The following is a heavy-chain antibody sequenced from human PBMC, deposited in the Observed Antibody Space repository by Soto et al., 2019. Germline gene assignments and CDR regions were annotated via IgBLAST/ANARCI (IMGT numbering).Heavy chain of an antibody. D-gene: IGHD3-22*01. CDR3: ARDRGPSSGYYPYWFDP. V-gene: IGHV1-69*12. Sequence: QVQLVQSGAEVKKPGSSVKVSCKASGGTFSSYAISWVRQAPGQGLEWMGEIIPIFGTANYAQKFQGRVRLTAEESTSTAYMELSSLRSEDTAVYYCARDRGPSSGYYPYWFDPWGQGTLVSVSS. J-gene: IGHJ5*02. CDR1: GGTFSSYA. CDR2: IIPIFGTA.